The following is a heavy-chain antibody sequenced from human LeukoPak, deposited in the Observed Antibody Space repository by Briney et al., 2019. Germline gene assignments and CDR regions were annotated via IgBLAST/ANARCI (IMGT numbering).Heavy chain of an antibody. CDR3: ARSIYDSSGSARY. V-gene: IGHV1-2*06. CDR2: INPNSGGT. CDR1: GYTFTGYY. Sequence: ASVKVSCKASGYTFTGYYMHWVRQAPGQGLEWMGRINPNSGGTSYAQKFQGRVTMTRDTSISTAYMELSRLRSDDTAVYYCARSIYDSSGSARYWGQGTLVTVSS. D-gene: IGHD3-22*01. J-gene: IGHJ4*02.